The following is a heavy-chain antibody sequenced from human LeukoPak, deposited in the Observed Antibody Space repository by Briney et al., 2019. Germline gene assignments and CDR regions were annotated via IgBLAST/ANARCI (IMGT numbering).Heavy chain of an antibody. CDR1: GGSISGNA. Sequence: SETLSLTCTVSGGSISGNAWNWVRQPAGKGLEWIGRILTSGDTVYNISLESRVTMSLETSKNQFSLKLNSLPASDTSVYYCARRFNSGNDDVFDIWGQGTMVAVS. D-gene: IGHD1-1*01. CDR2: ILTSGDT. CDR3: ARRFNSGNDDVFDI. J-gene: IGHJ3*02. V-gene: IGHV4-4*07.